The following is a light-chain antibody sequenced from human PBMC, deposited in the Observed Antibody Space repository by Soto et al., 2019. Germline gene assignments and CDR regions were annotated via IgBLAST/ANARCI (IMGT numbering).Light chain of an antibody. CDR1: SSNIGTNA. CDR2: NNN. V-gene: IGLV1-44*01. Sequence: PAERRAGAGCSSRWATYSCSRNSSNIGTNAVNWYQQLPGTAPKLLIYNNNQRPSGVPDRFSGSKSGTSASLAISGLQSEDEADYYCAAWDDSLNGYVFGTGTKVTVL. CDR3: AAWDDSLNGYV. J-gene: IGLJ1*01.